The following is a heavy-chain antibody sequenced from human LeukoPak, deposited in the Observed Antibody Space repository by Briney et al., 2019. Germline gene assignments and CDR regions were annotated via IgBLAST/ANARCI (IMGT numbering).Heavy chain of an antibody. CDR3: ARDWMRSAWFDL. CDR2: IYYSGGP. D-gene: IGHD2-2*03. CDR1: GFPFSRTS. J-gene: IGHJ5*02. Sequence: GSLRLSCAASGFPFSRTSMTWVRQAPGKGREWIGYIYYSGGPNYNPSLKSRVTISVDTSKNQFSLKLTSVAAADTAVYYCARDWMRSAWFDLWGQGALVTVSS. V-gene: IGHV4-59*01.